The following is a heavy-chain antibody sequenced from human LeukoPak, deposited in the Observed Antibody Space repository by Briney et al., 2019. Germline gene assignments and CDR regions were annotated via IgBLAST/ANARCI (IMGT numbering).Heavy chain of an antibody. V-gene: IGHV3-30*09. CDR2: VLYDGAKI. J-gene: IGHJ4*02. CDR3: ARARGAYLRY. D-gene: IGHD3-16*01. CDR1: GFTFRHYA. Sequence: GGSLRLSCATSGFTFRHYAMHWLRQAPGKGLEWVAVVLYDGAKIYYADPVKGRFAISRDNANSTLYLQMNNLTSDDTALYYCARARGAYLRYWGQGTLVTVSS.